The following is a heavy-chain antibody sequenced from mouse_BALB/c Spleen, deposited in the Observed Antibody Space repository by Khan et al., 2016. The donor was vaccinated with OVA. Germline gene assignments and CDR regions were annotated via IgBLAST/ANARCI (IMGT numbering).Heavy chain of an antibody. V-gene: IGHV1-26*01. CDR3: ARGYDFFAY. D-gene: IGHD2-14*01. Sequence: VQLKQSGPDLVKPGASVNMSCKASGYSFTGYYMNWVKQSPGKSLECIGRINPNTGNTNYNQKFKGKVVFIVDTSSSTVYMELRSLTSEDSAVYYCARGYDFFAYWGQGTLVTVSA. J-gene: IGHJ3*01. CDR2: INPNTGNT. CDR1: GYSFTGYY.